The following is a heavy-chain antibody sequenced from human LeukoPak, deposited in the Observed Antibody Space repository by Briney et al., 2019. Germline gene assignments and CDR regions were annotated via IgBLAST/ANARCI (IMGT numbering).Heavy chain of an antibody. V-gene: IGHV3-33*01. CDR2: IWYDGSNK. J-gene: IGHJ4*02. CDR3: ARNGPVSEYQLLKYYFDY. D-gene: IGHD2-2*01. CDR1: GFTFSSYG. Sequence: GGSLRLSCAASGFTFSSYGMHWVRQAPGKGLEWVAVIWYDGSNKYYADSVKGRFTISRDNSKNTLYLQMNSLRAEDTAVYYCARNGPVSEYQLLKYYFDYWGQGTLVTVSS.